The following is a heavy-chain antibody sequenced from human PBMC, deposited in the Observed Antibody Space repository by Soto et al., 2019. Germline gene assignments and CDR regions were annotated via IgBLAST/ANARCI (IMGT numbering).Heavy chain of an antibody. D-gene: IGHD6-19*01. CDR1: GYIFTSYW. Sequence: VESLKISCKGSGYIFTSYWICCVLQMPGKGLEWMGIIYPGDSDTRYSPSFQGQVTISADKSISTAYLQWSSLKASDTAMYYCARQVVAGTDYFDYWGQGTLVTVSS. CDR2: IYPGDSDT. V-gene: IGHV5-51*01. CDR3: ARQVVAGTDYFDY. J-gene: IGHJ4*02.